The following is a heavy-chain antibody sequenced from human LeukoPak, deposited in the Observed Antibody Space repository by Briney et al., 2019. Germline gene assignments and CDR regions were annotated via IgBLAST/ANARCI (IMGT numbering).Heavy chain of an antibody. CDR2: IWYDGSNK. V-gene: IGHV3-33*01. CDR3: ARDGAYYYGSGSYYNGLDY. D-gene: IGHD3-10*01. CDR1: GFTFSNHG. Sequence: GRSLRLSCAASGFTFSNHGMHWVRQAPGKGLEWVALIWYDGSNKYYADSVKGRFTISRDNSKNTLYVQMNSLRAEDTAVYYCARDGAYYYGSGSYYNGLDYWGQGTLVTVSS. J-gene: IGHJ4*02.